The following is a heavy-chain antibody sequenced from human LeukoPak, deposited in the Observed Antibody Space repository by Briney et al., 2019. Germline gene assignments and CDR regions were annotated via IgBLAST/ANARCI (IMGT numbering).Heavy chain of an antibody. Sequence: GGSLRLSCAASGFTFSSYSMNWVRQAPGKGLEWVSSISSSSSYIYYADSVKGRFTISRDNAKNSLYLQMNSLRAEDTAVYYCARDQGYYDFWSGYYYYYYMDVWGKGTTVTVSS. CDR2: ISSSSSYI. CDR1: GFTFSSYS. V-gene: IGHV3-21*01. D-gene: IGHD3-3*01. CDR3: ARDQGYYDFWSGYYYYYYMDV. J-gene: IGHJ6*03.